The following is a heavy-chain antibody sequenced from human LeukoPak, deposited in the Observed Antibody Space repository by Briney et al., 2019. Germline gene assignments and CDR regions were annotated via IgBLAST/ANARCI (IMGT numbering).Heavy chain of an antibody. J-gene: IGHJ4*02. Sequence: ASVKVSCKASGYTFTSYAMHWVRQAPGQRLEWMGWINAGNGNTKYSQEFQGRVTITRDTSASTAYMELSSLRSEDTAVYYCARPYDSSGYYTPYLGYWGQGTLVTVSS. D-gene: IGHD3-22*01. CDR3: ARPYDSSGYYTPYLGY. V-gene: IGHV1-3*03. CDR2: INAGNGNT. CDR1: GYTFTSYA.